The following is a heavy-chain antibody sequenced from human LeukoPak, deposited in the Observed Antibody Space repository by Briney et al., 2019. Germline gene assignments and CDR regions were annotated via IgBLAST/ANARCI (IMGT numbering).Heavy chain of an antibody. Sequence: GGSLRLSCAASGFTFSGSAMHWVRQASGKGLEWVGRIRSKANSYATAYAASVKGRFTISRDDSKNTAYLQMNNLKTEDTAVYYCARWSILVRGVDAFDLWGQGTMVTVSS. CDR3: ARWSILVRGVDAFDL. J-gene: IGHJ3*01. D-gene: IGHD3-10*01. CDR1: GFTFSGSA. V-gene: IGHV3-73*01. CDR2: IRSKANSYAT.